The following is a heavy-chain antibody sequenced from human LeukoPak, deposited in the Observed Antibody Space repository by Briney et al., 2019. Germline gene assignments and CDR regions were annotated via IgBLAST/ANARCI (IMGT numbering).Heavy chain of an antibody. CDR2: IYYSGST. CDR1: GGSISSYY. V-gene: IGHV4-59*01. CDR3: ARDKGAALSL. Sequence: PSETLSLTCTVSGGSISSYYWSWIRQPPGKGLEWIGYIYYSGSTNYNPSLKSRVTIPVDTSKNQFSLKLYSVTAADTAVYYCARDKGAALSLWGQGTLVTVSS. J-gene: IGHJ4*02. D-gene: IGHD6-13*01.